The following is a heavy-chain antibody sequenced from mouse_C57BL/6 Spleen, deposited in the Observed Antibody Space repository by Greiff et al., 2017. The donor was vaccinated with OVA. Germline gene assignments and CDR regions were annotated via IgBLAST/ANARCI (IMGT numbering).Heavy chain of an antibody. CDR2: INYDGSST. CDR3: ARAYSDYAMDY. CDR1: GFTFSDYY. Sequence: EVKLLESEGGLVQPGSSMKLSCTASGFTFSDYYMAWVRQVPEKGLEWVANINYDGSSTYYLDSLKSRFIISRDNAKNILYLQMSSLKSEDTATYYCARAYSDYAMDYWGQGTSVTVSS. J-gene: IGHJ4*01. V-gene: IGHV5-16*01.